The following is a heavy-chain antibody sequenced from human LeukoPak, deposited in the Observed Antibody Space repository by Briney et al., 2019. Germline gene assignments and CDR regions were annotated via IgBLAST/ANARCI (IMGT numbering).Heavy chain of an antibody. CDR3: ARARELRDSDAFDI. V-gene: IGHV4-59*01. CDR1: GGSISSYY. D-gene: IGHD1-26*01. Sequence: SETLSLTCTVSGGSISSYYWSWIRQPPGKGLEWIGYIYYSGSTNYNPSLKSRVTVSVDTSKNQFSLKLSSVTAADTAVYYCARARELRDSDAFDIWGQGTMVTVSS. J-gene: IGHJ3*02. CDR2: IYYSGST.